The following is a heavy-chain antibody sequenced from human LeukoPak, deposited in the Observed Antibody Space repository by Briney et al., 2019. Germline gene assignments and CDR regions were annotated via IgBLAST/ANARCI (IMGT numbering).Heavy chain of an antibody. V-gene: IGHV1-69*05. J-gene: IGHJ4*02. CDR2: IIPIFGTA. CDR1: GGTFSSYA. CDR3: ASGEGSIAAR. D-gene: IGHD6-6*01. Sequence: SVKVSCKASGGTFSSYAISWVRQAPGQGLEWMGRIIPIFGTANYAQKFQGRVTITTNESTSTAYMELSSLRSEDTAAYYCASGEGSIAARWGQGTLVTVSS.